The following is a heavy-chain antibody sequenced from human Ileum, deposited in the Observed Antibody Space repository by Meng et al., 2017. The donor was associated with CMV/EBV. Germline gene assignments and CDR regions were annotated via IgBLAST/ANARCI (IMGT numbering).Heavy chain of an antibody. D-gene: IGHD6-19*01. CDR3: AREESVGIAVTGTFDY. CDR1: GDSISSNF. Sequence: QVQLQELGSGLVKPSETLSLTCTVSGDSISSNFWSWIRQPAGKGLEWIGRIYSSGSTFYNPSLNSRVTMSVDTSKNQFSLSLASVTAADTAIYFCAREESVGIAVTGTFDYWGQGILVTVSS. V-gene: IGHV4-4*07. CDR2: IYSSGST. J-gene: IGHJ4*02.